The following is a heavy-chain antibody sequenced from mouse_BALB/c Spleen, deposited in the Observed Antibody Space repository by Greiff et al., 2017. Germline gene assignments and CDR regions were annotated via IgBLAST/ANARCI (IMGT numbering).Heavy chain of an antibody. CDR3: ARGDYYGLYFDY. Sequence: EVQGVESGGGLVKPGGSLKLSCAASGFTFSSYAMSWVRQTPEKRLEWVASISSGGSTYYPDSVKGRFTISRDNARNILYLQMSSLRSEDTAMYYCARGDYYGLYFDYWGQGTTLTVSS. CDR2: ISSGGST. V-gene: IGHV5-6-5*01. CDR1: GFTFSSYA. D-gene: IGHD1-2*01. J-gene: IGHJ2*01.